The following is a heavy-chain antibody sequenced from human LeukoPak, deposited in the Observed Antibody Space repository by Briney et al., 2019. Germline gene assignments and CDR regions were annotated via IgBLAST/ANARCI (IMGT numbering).Heavy chain of an antibody. V-gene: IGHV1-2*02. CDR3: AREADTAMVDSTEYFQH. Sequence: GASVKVSCKASGYTFTGYYMHWVRQAPGQGLEWMGWINPKSGGTNYAQKFQGRVTMTRDTSITTAYMELSRLRSDDTAVYYCAREADTAMVDSTEYFQHWGQGTLVTVSS. D-gene: IGHD5-18*01. CDR2: INPKSGGT. CDR1: GYTFTGYY. J-gene: IGHJ1*01.